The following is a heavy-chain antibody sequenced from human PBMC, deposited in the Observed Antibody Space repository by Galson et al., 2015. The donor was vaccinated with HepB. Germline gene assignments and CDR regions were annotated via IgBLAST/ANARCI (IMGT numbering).Heavy chain of an antibody. D-gene: IGHD1/OR15-1a*01. CDR1: GLTLSSYA. Sequence: SLRLPCAVSGLTLSSYALIWARQAPGKGLEWVSAIRFSGGGKYHADSVKGRFTISRDKSKNTLYLQMNGLRAEDTAVHYCAKMNTYGRAPCDYWGQGTLVTVSS. J-gene: IGHJ4*02. CDR2: IRFSGGGK. V-gene: IGHV3-23*01. CDR3: AKMNTYGRAPCDY.